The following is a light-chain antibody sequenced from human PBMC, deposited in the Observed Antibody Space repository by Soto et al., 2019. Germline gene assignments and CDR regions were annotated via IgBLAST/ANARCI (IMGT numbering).Light chain of an antibody. Sequence: DIQMTQSTSSRSASVGDRVTITCQASQDISNYLNWYQQKPGKAPKLLIYDASNLETGVPSRFSGSGSGTDFTFTISSLQPEDIATYYCQQYDNLPLTFGGGTKVEIK. CDR3: QQYDNLPLT. V-gene: IGKV1-33*01. J-gene: IGKJ4*01. CDR2: DAS. CDR1: QDISNY.